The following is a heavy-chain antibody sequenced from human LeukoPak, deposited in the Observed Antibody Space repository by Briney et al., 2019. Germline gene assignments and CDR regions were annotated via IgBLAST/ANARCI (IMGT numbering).Heavy chain of an antibody. CDR2: IRDDGSSK. CDR3: AKTYSTSWYFDC. V-gene: IGHV3-30*02. Sequence: GGSLRLSCAASGFTFSSYGMHWVRQAPGKGLEWVAFIRDDGSSKLYADSVKGRFTISRDNSKNTLYLQMNSLRAEDTAVYYCAKTYSTSWYFDCWGQGTLVTVSS. J-gene: IGHJ4*02. D-gene: IGHD6-13*01. CDR1: GFTFSSYG.